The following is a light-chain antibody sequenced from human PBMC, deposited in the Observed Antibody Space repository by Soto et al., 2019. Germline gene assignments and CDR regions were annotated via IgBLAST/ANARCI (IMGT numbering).Light chain of an antibody. CDR3: QNYNSVPIT. J-gene: IGKJ5*01. Sequence: DIQMTQSPSSLSASIRDRVTITCRASQGISYSLAWFQQKPGKVPKLLISAASTLKSGFPSRFSGSGSGTDFTLNISSLQPEDVATYYCQNYNSVPITFGQGTRLEIK. CDR1: QGISYS. V-gene: IGKV1-27*01. CDR2: AAS.